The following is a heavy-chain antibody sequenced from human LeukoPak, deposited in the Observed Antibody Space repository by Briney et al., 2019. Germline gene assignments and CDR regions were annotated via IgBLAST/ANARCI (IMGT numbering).Heavy chain of an antibody. V-gene: IGHV1-8*01. CDR2: MNPNSGDT. D-gene: IGHD2-2*01. CDR3: ARAGDIVVVPDEGMDV. CDR1: GYTFISYD. Sequence: ASVKVSCKASGYTFISYDIHWVRQATGQGLEWMGWMNPNSGDTGYAQKFQGRVTMTRNTSISTAYMEVSSLRSEDTAVYYYARAGDIVVVPDEGMDVWGQGTTVTVS. J-gene: IGHJ6*02.